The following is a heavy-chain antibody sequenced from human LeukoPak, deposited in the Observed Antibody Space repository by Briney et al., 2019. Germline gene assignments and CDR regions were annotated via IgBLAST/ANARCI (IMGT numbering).Heavy chain of an antibody. CDR1: GFSFTFYG. CDR3: AKGEFTDY. Sequence: GGPLRLSCAASGFSFTFYGISWFRQAPGKGLEWVAVISYGGSNKYYADSVKGRFTISRDNSKNTLYLQMNSLRAEDTAVYYCAKGEFTDYWGQETLVTVSS. CDR2: ISYGGSNK. V-gene: IGHV3-30*18. J-gene: IGHJ4*02.